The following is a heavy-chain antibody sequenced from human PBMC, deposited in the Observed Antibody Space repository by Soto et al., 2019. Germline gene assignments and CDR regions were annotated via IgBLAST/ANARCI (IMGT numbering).Heavy chain of an antibody. J-gene: IGHJ6*02. Sequence: PGESLKISCKGSGYSFTSYWISWVRQMPGKGLEWMGRIDPSDSYTNYSPSFQGHVTISADKSISTAYLQWSSLKASDTAMYYCERPGVAVADDDYYGMDVWGQGTTVTVSS. CDR1: GYSFTSYW. V-gene: IGHV5-10-1*01. CDR2: IDPSDSYT. CDR3: ERPGVAVADDDYYGMDV. D-gene: IGHD6-19*01.